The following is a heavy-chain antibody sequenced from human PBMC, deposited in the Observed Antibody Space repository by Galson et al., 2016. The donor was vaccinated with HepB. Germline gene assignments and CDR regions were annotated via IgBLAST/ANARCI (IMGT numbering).Heavy chain of an antibody. CDR1: GFSFSTFG. CDR2: IWFDGSNK. J-gene: IGHJ3*02. V-gene: IGHV3-33*01. CDR3: AVKSGLVVTAGEAFDI. Sequence: SLRLSCAASGFSFSTFGMHWVRQAPGKGLEWVALIWFDGSNKYHADSVKGRFTISRGNSKDTLYLQMNNLRAEDTAVYYCAVKSGLVVTAGEAFDIWGLGTMVTVAS. D-gene: IGHD2-21*02.